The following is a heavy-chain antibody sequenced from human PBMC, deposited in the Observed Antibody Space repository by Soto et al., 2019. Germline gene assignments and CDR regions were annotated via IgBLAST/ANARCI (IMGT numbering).Heavy chain of an antibody. CDR1: GFTFSSYW. J-gene: IGHJ2*01. CDR3: ARGGSLNWYFDL. V-gene: IGHV3-74*01. D-gene: IGHD1-26*01. CDR2: INSDGSST. Sequence: EVQLVESGGGLVQPGGSLRLSCAASGFTFSSYWMHWVRQAPGKGLVWVSRINSDGSSTNYADSVKGRFTISRDNAKNTLYLQRNSLRAEDTAVYYCARGGSLNWYFDLWGRGTLVTVSS.